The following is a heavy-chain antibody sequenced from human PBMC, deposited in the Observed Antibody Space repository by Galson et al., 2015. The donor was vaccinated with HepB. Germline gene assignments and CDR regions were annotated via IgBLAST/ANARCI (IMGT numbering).Heavy chain of an antibody. CDR1: GFTFSSYG. CDR2: ISYDGSNK. J-gene: IGHJ2*01. V-gene: IGHV3-30*18. Sequence: SLRLSCAASGFTFSSYGMHWVRQAPGKGLEWVAVISYDGSNKYYADSVKGRFTISRDNSKNTLYLQMNSLRAEDTAVYYCAKGGQQDHYWYFDLWGRGTLVTVSS. D-gene: IGHD6-13*01. CDR3: AKGGQQDHYWYFDL.